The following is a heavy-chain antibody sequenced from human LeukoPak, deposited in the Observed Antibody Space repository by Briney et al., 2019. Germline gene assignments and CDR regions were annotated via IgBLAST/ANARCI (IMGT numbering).Heavy chain of an antibody. Sequence: ASVKVSCKVSGYTLTELSMHWVRQAPGKGLEWMGGFDPEDGETIYAQKFQGRVTMTEDTSTDTAYMELSSLRSEDTAVYYCATVHSSGWFTHYFDYWGQGTLVTVSS. V-gene: IGHV1-24*01. D-gene: IGHD6-19*01. CDR3: ATVHSSGWFTHYFDY. J-gene: IGHJ4*02. CDR2: FDPEDGET. CDR1: GYTLTELS.